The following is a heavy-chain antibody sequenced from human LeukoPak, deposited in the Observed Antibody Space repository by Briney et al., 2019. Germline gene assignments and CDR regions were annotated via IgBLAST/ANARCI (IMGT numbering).Heavy chain of an antibody. CDR1: EFSVGSNY. CDR3: ARERRYCSSTSCYLDWFDP. CDR2: ISSSGSTI. Sequence: GGSLRLSCAASEFSVGSNYMTWVRQAPGKGLEWVSYISSSGSTIYYADSVKGRFTISRDNAKNSLYLQMNSLRAEDTAVYYCARERRYCSSTSCYLDWFDPWGQGTLVTVSS. D-gene: IGHD2-2*01. J-gene: IGHJ5*02. V-gene: IGHV3-11*01.